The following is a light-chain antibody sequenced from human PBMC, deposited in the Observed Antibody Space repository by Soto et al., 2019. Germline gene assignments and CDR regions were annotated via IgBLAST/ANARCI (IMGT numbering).Light chain of an antibody. CDR1: SSDVGGYNH. J-gene: IGLJ2*01. CDR3: CSYTSLSTVA. CDR2: AVS. Sequence: QSVLTQPASVCGSPGQSITISCTGTSSDVGGYNHVSWYQHSPGKAPKLILFAVSDRPSGVSHRFSGSKSGNTASLTISGLQAEDEADYYCCSYTSLSTVAFGGGTKLTVL. V-gene: IGLV2-14*01.